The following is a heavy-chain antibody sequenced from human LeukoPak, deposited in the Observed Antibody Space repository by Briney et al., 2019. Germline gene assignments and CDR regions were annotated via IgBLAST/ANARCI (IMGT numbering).Heavy chain of an antibody. CDR3: TKEIGYYGFGAPFDN. Sequence: PGGSLRLPCAASGFTFDDYAMHWVPQAPGKGLEWVSGISWNSGRIDYADSVKGRFTISRDNAKNSLYLEMNSLRLDDMALYFFTKEIGYYGFGAPFDNWGDGTLVTVSS. CDR2: ISWNSGRI. J-gene: IGHJ4*01. CDR1: GFTFDDYA. V-gene: IGHV3-9*03. D-gene: IGHD3-10*01.